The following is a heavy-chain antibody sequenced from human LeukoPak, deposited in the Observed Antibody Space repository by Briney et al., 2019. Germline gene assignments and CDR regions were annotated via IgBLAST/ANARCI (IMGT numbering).Heavy chain of an antibody. Sequence: ASVKVSCKASGYTFTSYGISWVRQAPGQGLEWMGWISAYNGNTNYAQKLQGRVTMTTDTSTSTAYMELRSLRSDGTAVYYCATNRGSYPRFYYGMDVWGQGTTVTVSS. CDR1: GYTFTSYG. D-gene: IGHD1-26*01. CDR3: ATNRGSYPRFYYGMDV. V-gene: IGHV1-18*01. CDR2: ISAYNGNT. J-gene: IGHJ6*02.